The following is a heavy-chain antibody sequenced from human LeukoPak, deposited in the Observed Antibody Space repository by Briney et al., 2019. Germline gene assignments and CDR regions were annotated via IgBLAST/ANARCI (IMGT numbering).Heavy chain of an antibody. D-gene: IGHD6-13*01. CDR1: GFTFSDYY. J-gene: IGHJ4*02. CDR3: ARPAVGRAAAGNRDYYFDY. V-gene: IGHV3-11*03. CDR2: ISSSSSYT. Sequence: GGSLRLSCAASGFTFSDYYMSWIRRAPGKGLEWVSYISSSSSYTNYADSVKGRFTISRDNAKNSLYLQMNSLRAEDTAVYYCARPAVGRAAAGNRDYYFDYWGQGTLVTVSS.